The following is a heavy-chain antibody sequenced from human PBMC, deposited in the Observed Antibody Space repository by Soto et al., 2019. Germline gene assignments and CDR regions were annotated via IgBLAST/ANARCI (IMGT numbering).Heavy chain of an antibody. J-gene: IGHJ4*02. CDR3: AGGTWFGEFPHFDY. Sequence: GGSLRLSCAASGFTFNNYAMNWVRQAPGMGLEWVATISNTGGGTYYADSVKGRFTISRDNSKNTLYLQMGSLRAEDMAVYYCAGGTWFGEFPHFDYWGQGTLVTVSS. CDR2: ISNTGGGT. D-gene: IGHD3-10*01. CDR1: GFTFNNYA. V-gene: IGHV3-23*01.